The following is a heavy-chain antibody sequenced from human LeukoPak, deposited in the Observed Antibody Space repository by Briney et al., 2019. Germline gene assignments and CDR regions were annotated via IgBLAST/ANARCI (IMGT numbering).Heavy chain of an antibody. D-gene: IGHD3-10*01. Sequence: ASVKVSCKASGYTFTGYYMHWVRQAPGQGLEWMGWINPNSGGTNYAQKFQGRVTMTRNTSISTAYMELSSLRSEDTAVYYCARGVYYGSGKGSMDVWGKGTTVTISS. CDR2: INPNSGGT. CDR3: ARGVYYGSGKGSMDV. J-gene: IGHJ6*03. CDR1: GYTFTGYY. V-gene: IGHV1-2*02.